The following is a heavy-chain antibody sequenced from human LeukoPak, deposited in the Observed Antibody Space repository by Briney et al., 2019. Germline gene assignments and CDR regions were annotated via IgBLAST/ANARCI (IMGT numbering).Heavy chain of an antibody. J-gene: IGHJ4*02. CDR1: GYTFTGYY. CDR3: ARDRLSGSYLDY. D-gene: IGHD1-26*01. V-gene: IGHV1-2*02. CDR2: INPNSGGT. Sequence: GASVKVSCKASGYTFTGYYIHWVRQAPGQGLEWMGWINPNSGGTNYAQQFQGRVTMTRDTSISTAYMELGSLRSDDTAVYYCARDRLSGSYLDYWGQGTLVTVSS.